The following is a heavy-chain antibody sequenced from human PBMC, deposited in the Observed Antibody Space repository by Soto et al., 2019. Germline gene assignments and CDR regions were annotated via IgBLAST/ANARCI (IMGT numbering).Heavy chain of an antibody. Sequence: TLSLTCTVSGGSISSGGYYWSWIRQHPGKGLEWIGYIYYSGSTYYNPSLKSRVTISVDTSKNQFSLKLSSVTAADTAVYYCARESWFGELRPDYYYYGMDVWGQGTTVTVSS. CDR3: ARESWFGELRPDYYYYGMDV. D-gene: IGHD3-10*01. J-gene: IGHJ6*02. V-gene: IGHV4-31*03. CDR1: GGSISSGGYY. CDR2: IYYSGST.